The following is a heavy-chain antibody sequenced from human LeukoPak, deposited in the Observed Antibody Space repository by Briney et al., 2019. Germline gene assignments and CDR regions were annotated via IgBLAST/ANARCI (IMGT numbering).Heavy chain of an antibody. CDR1: GFTFSDFA. D-gene: IGHD3-10*01. CDR2: IYYSGST. J-gene: IGHJ5*02. Sequence: GTLRLSCAASGFTFSDFAMSWIRQPPGKGLEWIGYIYYSGSTNYNPSLKSRVTISVDTSKNQFSLKLSSVTAADTAVYYCARERGAYYYGSGSPNWFDPWGQGTLVTVSS. CDR3: ARERGAYYYGSGSPNWFDP. V-gene: IGHV4-59*01.